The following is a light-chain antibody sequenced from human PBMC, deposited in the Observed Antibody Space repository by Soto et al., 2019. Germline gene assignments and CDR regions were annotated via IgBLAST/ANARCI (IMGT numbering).Light chain of an antibody. CDR3: AAWDDSLSAVV. J-gene: IGLJ2*01. CDR1: SSDVGSYNL. V-gene: IGLV2-23*02. Sequence: QSALTQPASVSGSPGQSITISCTGTSSDVGSYNLVSWYQQHPGKAPKLMIYEVSKRPSGVSNRFSGSKSGNTASLTISGLQAEDEADYYCAAWDDSLSAVVFGGGTKLTVL. CDR2: EVS.